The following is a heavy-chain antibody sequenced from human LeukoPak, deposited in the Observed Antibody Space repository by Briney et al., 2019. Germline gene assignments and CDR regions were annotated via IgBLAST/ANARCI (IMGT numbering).Heavy chain of an antibody. CDR2: IYNGGST. J-gene: IGHJ5*02. CDR3: AREGGGNCCDP. D-gene: IGHD3-16*01. CDR1: GGSMSSYY. Sequence: PSETLSSTCASAGGSMSSYYWSWIRPPPGKLQGWTGYIYNGGSTNYNPSLKSRFTISVDTSKNQLSLKLSSGTAGDTAVYYCAREGGGNCCDPWGQGTLVTVSS. V-gene: IGHV4-59*01.